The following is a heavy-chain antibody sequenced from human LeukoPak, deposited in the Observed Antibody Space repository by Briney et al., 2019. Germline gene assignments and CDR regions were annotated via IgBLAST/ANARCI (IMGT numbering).Heavy chain of an antibody. J-gene: IGHJ1*01. CDR2: IDYSGST. D-gene: IGHD6-19*01. CDR3: ARGVTGGWYGDFQH. Sequence: SETLSLTCTVSGASISTFYWTWIRQPPGKGLEWIGYIDYSGSTNYNTALQSRVTISAETSKNQVSLKLTSVTPADTAVYYCARGVTGGWYGDFQHWGQGTLVTVSS. CDR1: GASISTFY. V-gene: IGHV4-59*01.